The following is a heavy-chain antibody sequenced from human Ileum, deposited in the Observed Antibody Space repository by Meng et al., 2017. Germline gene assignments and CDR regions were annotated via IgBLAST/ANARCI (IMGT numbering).Heavy chain of an antibody. D-gene: IGHD4-23*01. V-gene: IGHV1-2*02. J-gene: IGHJ4*02. CDR3: ARDSSYGGNSGSS. CDR1: GYTFTGYY. Sequence: ASVKVSCKASGYTFTGYYMHWVRQAPGQGLEWMGWINPTSGGTNYAQKFQGRVTMTRDTSISTAYMELSRLRSDDTAVYYCARDSSYGGNSGSSWGQGTLVTVSS. CDR2: INPTSGGT.